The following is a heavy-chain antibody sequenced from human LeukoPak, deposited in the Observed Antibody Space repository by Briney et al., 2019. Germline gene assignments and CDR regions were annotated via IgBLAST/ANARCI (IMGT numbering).Heavy chain of an antibody. CDR1: GYSISSGYY. V-gene: IGHV4-38-2*02. J-gene: IGHJ3*02. CDR2: IYHSGST. D-gene: IGHD3-16*02. CDR3: AREGFGGVIVRSDAFDI. Sequence: SETLSLTCAVSGYSISSGYYWGWIRQPPGKGLEWIGSIYHSGSTYYNPSLKSLDTISVDTSKNQFSLKLSSVTAADTAVYYCAREGFGGVIVRSDAFDIWGQGTMVTVSS.